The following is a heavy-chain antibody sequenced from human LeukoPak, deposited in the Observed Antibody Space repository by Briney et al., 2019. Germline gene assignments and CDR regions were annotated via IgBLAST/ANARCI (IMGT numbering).Heavy chain of an antibody. J-gene: IGHJ6*03. CDR1: GFTFSSYT. D-gene: IGHD6-13*01. V-gene: IGHV3-30*14. CDR3: AKSPIAAPRYNFMDV. CDR2: IQYDESNK. Sequence: GGSLRLSCAASGFTFSSYTMHWVRQAPGKGLEWVAFIQYDESNKYYADSVKGRFTFSRDNSKNTMYLQMISLRAEDTAVYFCAKSPIAAPRYNFMDVWGKGTMVIVSS.